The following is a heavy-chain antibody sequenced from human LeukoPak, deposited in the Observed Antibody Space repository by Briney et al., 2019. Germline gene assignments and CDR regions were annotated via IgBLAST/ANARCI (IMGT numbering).Heavy chain of an antibody. CDR2: ISVYNGNT. D-gene: IGHD2-21*02. Sequence: GASVKVSCKASGYTFTSYGISWVRQAPGQGLEWMGWISVYNGNTNYAQKVQGRVTITTYTSTSTAYMELSSLRSDDKDVYYCARTQDVTYYYYYMDVWAKGTTVTVSS. CDR3: ARTQDVTYYYYYMDV. CDR1: GYTFTSYG. V-gene: IGHV1-18*01. J-gene: IGHJ6*03.